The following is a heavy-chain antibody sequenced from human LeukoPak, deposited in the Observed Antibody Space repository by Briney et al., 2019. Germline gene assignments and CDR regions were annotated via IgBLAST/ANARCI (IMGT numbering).Heavy chain of an antibody. CDR3: ARGPDHSSSWYMTGDY. V-gene: IGHV3-48*01. D-gene: IGHD6-13*01. Sequence: GGSLRLSCAASGFTFSSYAMSWVRQAPGKGLEWVSYISSSSSTIYYADSVKGRFTISRDNAKNSLYLQMNSLRAEDTAVYYCARGPDHSSSWYMTGDYWGQGTLVTVSS. J-gene: IGHJ4*02. CDR1: GFTFSSYA. CDR2: ISSSSSTI.